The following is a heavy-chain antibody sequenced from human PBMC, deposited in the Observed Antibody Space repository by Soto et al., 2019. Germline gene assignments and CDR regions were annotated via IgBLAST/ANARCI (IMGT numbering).Heavy chain of an antibody. J-gene: IGHJ4*02. D-gene: IGHD1-26*01. V-gene: IGHV3-43*01. CDR3: AKGLVGATSYFDN. Sequence: EVQLVQSGGVVVQPGGSLRLSCAASGFTFDDYTMFWVGQGPGKGLEWVSFISWVGNSAYYADSVKGRFTISRDNSKSSLYLQLNSLRTEDTALYYCAKGLVGATSYFDNWGLGTLVTVSS. CDR1: GFTFDDYT. CDR2: ISWVGNSA.